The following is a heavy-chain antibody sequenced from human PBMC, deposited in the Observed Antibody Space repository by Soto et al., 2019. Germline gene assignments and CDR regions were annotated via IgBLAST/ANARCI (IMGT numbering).Heavy chain of an antibody. D-gene: IGHD5-18*01. CDR2: IDPSDSYT. CDR1: GYSFTSHW. CDR3: ARGDTALSYWYFDL. Sequence: PGESLKISCKGSGYSFTSHWISWVRQMPGKGLEWMGRIDPSDSYTSYSPSFQGHVTISADKSISTVYLQWSSLKASDTAMYYCARGDTALSYWYFDLWGRGTLVTAPQ. V-gene: IGHV5-10-1*01. J-gene: IGHJ2*01.